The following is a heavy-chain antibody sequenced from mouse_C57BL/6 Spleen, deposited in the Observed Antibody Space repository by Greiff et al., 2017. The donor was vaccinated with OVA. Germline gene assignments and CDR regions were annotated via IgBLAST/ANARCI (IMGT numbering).Heavy chain of an antibody. J-gene: IGHJ1*03. CDR2: IYPGSGNT. Sequence: QLVEPGPELVKPGASVKISCKASGYTFTDYYINWVKQRPGQGLEWIGRIYPGSGNTKYNEKFKGKATLTVDTSSSTAYMQLSSLTSEDSAVYFCARPRGSDSYWYFDVWGTGTTVTVSS. CDR3: ARPRGSDSYWYFDV. V-gene: IGHV1-84*01. CDR1: GYTFTDYY. D-gene: IGHD2-13*01.